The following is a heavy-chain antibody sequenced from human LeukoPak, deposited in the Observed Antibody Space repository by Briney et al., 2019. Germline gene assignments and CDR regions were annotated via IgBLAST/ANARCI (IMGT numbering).Heavy chain of an antibody. D-gene: IGHD3-3*01. J-gene: IGHJ5*02. V-gene: IGHV4-34*01. CDR1: GGSFSGYS. CDR3: ARQRRYYDFWSGYYYNWFDP. CDR2: INHSGST. Sequence: SETLSLTCAVYGGSFSGYSWSWIRQPPGKGLEWIGEINHSGSTNYNPSLKSRVTISVDTSKNQFSLKLSSVTAADTAVYYCARQRRYYDFWSGYYYNWFDPWGQGTLVTVSS.